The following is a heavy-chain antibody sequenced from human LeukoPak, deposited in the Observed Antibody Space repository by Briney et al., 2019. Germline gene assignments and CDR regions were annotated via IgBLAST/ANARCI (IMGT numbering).Heavy chain of an antibody. J-gene: IGHJ4*02. CDR1: GFTFKNYA. CDR3: ARVSTYGSGSQHDY. Sequence: GGSLRLSCAASGFTFKNYAINWVRQAPGKGLEWVSSISSSSSYIYYADSVKGRFTISRDNAKNSLYLQMNSLRAEDTAVYYCARVSTYGSGSQHDYWGQGTLVTVSS. V-gene: IGHV3-21*01. CDR2: ISSSSSYI. D-gene: IGHD3-10*01.